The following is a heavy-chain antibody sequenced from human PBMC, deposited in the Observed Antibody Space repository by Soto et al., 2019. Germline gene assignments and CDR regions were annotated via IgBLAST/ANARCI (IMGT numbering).Heavy chain of an antibody. J-gene: IGHJ6*02. CDR2: INPSGGST. D-gene: IGHD3-10*01. CDR3: ARGGMVRGKTLTKDDYGMDV. Sequence: GSVKVSCTASGYTFPTYYMPWGRQAPGQGLDGVGIINPSGGSTSYAQKFQGRVTMTRDTSTSTVYMELSSLRSEDTAVYYCARGGMVRGKTLTKDDYGMDVWGQGTTVTVSS. CDR1: GYTFPTYY. V-gene: IGHV1-46*01.